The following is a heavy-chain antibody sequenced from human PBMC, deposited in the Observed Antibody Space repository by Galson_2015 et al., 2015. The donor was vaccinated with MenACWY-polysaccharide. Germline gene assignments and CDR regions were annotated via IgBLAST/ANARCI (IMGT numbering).Heavy chain of an antibody. Sequence: SLRLSCAGSGFCFSSYSMRWVRQAAGERLEWVSGISAIIRRTYDTVSVQGRFTISRDNSRNPLYLQMNSLRAEDTALYYCARLAVSSMLNWYLDLWGRGTLVSVSS. D-gene: IGHD5/OR15-5a*01. CDR3: ARLAVSSMLNWYLDL. CDR2: ISAIIRRT. CDR1: GFCFSSYS. J-gene: IGHJ2*01. V-gene: IGHV3-23*01.